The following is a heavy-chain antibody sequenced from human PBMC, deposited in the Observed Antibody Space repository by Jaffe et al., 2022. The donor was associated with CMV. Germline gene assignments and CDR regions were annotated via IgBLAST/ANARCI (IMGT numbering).Heavy chain of an antibody. D-gene: IGHD3-10*01. Sequence: QVQLVQSGAEVKKPGASVKVSCKASGYTFTGYYMHWVRQAPGQGLEWMGWINPNSGGTNYAQKFQGRVTMTRDTSISTAYMELSRLRSDDTAVYYCARAFMVRGVTLTIDYWGQGTLVTVSS. J-gene: IGHJ4*02. V-gene: IGHV1-2*02. CDR2: INPNSGGT. CDR1: GYTFTGYY. CDR3: ARAFMVRGVTLTIDY.